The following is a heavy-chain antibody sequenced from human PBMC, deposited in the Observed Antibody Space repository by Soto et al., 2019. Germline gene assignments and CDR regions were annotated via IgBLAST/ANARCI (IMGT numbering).Heavy chain of an antibody. CDR1: GYTFTSYG. D-gene: IGHD3-3*02. Sequence: ASVKLSCKASGYTFTSYGISWVRQAPGQGLEWMGWISAYNGNTNYAQKLQGRVTMTTDTSTSTAYMELRSLRSDDTAVYYCAREPLDRIFCLVTHTPCYGMAVSAQRTT. J-gene: IGHJ6*01. V-gene: IGHV1-18*01. CDR3: AREPLDRIFCLVTHTPCYGMAV. CDR2: ISAYNGNT.